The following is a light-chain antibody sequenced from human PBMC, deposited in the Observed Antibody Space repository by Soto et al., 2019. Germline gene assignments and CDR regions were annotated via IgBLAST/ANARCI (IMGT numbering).Light chain of an antibody. J-gene: IGKJ5*01. CDR1: RSVLHITGETF. CDR2: EVS. V-gene: IGKV2D-29*02. CDR3: MQSTQLPPT. Sequence: DVVMTQTPLSLSVAPLQPACISCXSSRSVLHITGETFLFWYLQKPGQSPQLLIYEVSTRVSGVPDRFSGSGSGTDFTLEISRVETDDVGIYYCMQSTQLPPTFGQGTRLEIK.